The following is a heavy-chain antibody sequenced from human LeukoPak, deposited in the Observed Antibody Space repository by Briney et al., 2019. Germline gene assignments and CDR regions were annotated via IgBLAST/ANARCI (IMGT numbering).Heavy chain of an antibody. D-gene: IGHD2-21*01. V-gene: IGHV4-30-4*08. CDR2: IYYSGST. CDR1: GGSISSGDYY. J-gene: IGHJ4*02. Sequence: SQTLSLTCTVSGGSISSGDYYWSWIRQPPGKGLEWIGYIYYSGSTYYNPSLKSRVTISVDTSKNQFSLKLSSVTAADTAVYYCARFRGPLYRGGVTCLADYWGQGTLVTVSS. CDR3: ARFRGPLYRGGVTCLADY.